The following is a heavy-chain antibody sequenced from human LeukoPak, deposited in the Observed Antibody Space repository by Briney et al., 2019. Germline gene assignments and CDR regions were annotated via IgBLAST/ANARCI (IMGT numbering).Heavy chain of an antibody. J-gene: IGHJ3*02. CDR3: TRLDQESSSWYWGDAFDI. CDR1: GFTFSGSA. V-gene: IGHV3-73*01. CDR2: IRSKANSYAT. D-gene: IGHD6-13*01. Sequence: PGGSLRLSCAASGFTFSGSAMHWVRQASGKGLEWVGRIRSKANSYATAYAASVKGRFTISRDDSKNTAYLQMNSLKTEDTAVYYCTRLDQESSSWYWGDAFDIWGQGTMVTVSS.